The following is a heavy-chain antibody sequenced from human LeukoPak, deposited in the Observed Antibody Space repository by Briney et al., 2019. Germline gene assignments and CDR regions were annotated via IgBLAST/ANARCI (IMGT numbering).Heavy chain of an antibody. D-gene: IGHD4-11*01. Sequence: SETLSLTCTVSGGSIISSGGFFWSWIRQHPEKGLEWIGYIYYSGSTYYYPSLKSRVTISVDTSKNQFSLKLSSVTAADTAVYYCARAPKGMTTVRYYYYYYMDVWGKGTTVTVSS. CDR3: ARAPKGMTTVRYYYYYYMDV. J-gene: IGHJ6*03. CDR1: GGSIISSGGFF. V-gene: IGHV4-31*03. CDR2: IYYSGST.